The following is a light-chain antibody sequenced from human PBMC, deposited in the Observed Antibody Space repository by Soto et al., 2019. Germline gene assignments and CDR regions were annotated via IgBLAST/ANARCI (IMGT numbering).Light chain of an antibody. V-gene: IGKV3-15*01. CDR3: QQYNNYPRT. Sequence: DIEMTQSPATLSVSALERVRLXSRASQSISTSLAWYQQKPGQAPRLLIHGASTRATGIPSRFSGSGSGTEFTLTISSLQSEDFTVYYCQQYNNYPRTFGGGTKVDIK. J-gene: IGKJ4*01. CDR1: QSISTS. CDR2: GAS.